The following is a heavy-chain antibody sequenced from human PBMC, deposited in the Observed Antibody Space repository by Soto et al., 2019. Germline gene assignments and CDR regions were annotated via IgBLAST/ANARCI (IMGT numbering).Heavy chain of an antibody. CDR3: TTRDIVAKIDY. CDR2: IKSKTDGGTT. Sequence: GGSLRLSCAASVFTFSNAWMSWVRQAPGKGLEWVGRIKSKTDGGTTDYAAPVKGRFTISRDDSKKTLYLKMNSLKTEDTAVYYWTTRDIVAKIDYWGQGSLVTVPS. V-gene: IGHV3-15*01. D-gene: IGHD5-12*01. CDR1: VFTFSNAW. J-gene: IGHJ4*02.